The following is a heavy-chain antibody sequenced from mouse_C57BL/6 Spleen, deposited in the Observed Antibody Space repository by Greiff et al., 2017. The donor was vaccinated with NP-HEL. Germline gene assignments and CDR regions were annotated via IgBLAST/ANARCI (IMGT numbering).Heavy chain of an antibody. CDR1: GFNIKNTY. CDR2: IDPANGNT. J-gene: IGHJ2*01. V-gene: IGHV14-3*01. Sequence: VQLQQSVAELVRPGASVKLSCTASGFNIKNTYMHWVKQRPEQGLEWIGRIDPANGNTKYAPKFQGKATITADTSSNTAYLQLSSLTSEDTAIYCCAIITTVVATNYFDYWGQGTTLTVSS. CDR3: AIITTVVATNYFDY. D-gene: IGHD1-1*01.